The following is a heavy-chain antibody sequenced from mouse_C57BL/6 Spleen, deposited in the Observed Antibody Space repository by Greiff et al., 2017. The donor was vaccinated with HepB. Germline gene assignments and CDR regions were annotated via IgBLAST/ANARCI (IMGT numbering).Heavy chain of an antibody. V-gene: IGHV1-7*01. J-gene: IGHJ2*01. CDR1: GYTFTSYW. CDR3: ARPHYGSSFYFDY. D-gene: IGHD1-1*01. Sequence: VQLQQSGAELAKPGASVKLSCKASGYTFTSYWMHWVKQRPGQGLEWIGYINTSSGYTKYNQKFKDKATLTADKSSSTAYMQLSSLTYEDSAVYYCARPHYGSSFYFDYWGQGTTLTVSS. CDR2: INTSSGYT.